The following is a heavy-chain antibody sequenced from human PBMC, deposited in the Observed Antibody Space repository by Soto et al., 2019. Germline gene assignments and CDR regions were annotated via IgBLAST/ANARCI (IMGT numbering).Heavy chain of an antibody. D-gene: IGHD6-13*01. J-gene: IGHJ6*02. Sequence: SETLSLTCAVYGGSFNDYYWSWIRQPPGKGLEWIGEINHSGSTNYNPSLKSRVTISVDMSKNQFSLKLNSMTAADTAVYYCARGRKQLVSAYYDYYGMDVWGQGPTVTVSS. CDR3: ARGRKQLVSAYYDYYGMDV. CDR1: GGSFNDYY. CDR2: INHSGST. V-gene: IGHV4-34*01.